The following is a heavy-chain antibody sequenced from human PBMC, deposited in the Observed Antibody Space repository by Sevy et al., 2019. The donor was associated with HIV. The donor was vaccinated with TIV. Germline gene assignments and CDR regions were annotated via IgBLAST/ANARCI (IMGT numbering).Heavy chain of an antibody. J-gene: IGHJ4*02. CDR2: FDPEDGET. CDR1: GYTLTEVY. Sequence: ASVKVSCKVSGYTLTEVYMHWVRHCPGKGLEWMGRFDPEDGETIYAQKFQGRITMTEDTSTDTAYMELSSLSSEDTAVYHCATALEYYSDSSGYLDYWGQGTLVTVSS. D-gene: IGHD3-22*01. CDR3: ATALEYYSDSSGYLDY. V-gene: IGHV1-24*01.